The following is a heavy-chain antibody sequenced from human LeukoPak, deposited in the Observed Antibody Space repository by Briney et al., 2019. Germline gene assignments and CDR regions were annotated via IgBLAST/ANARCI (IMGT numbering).Heavy chain of an antibody. J-gene: IGHJ4*02. CDR3: ARGPGHYYDSSGYEKGDF. V-gene: IGHV3-21*01. Sequence: GGSLRLSCAASGFTVSSNYMSWVRQAPGKGLEWVSFASSSGTYIYYADSVKGRFTMSRDNAKNSLYLQMNSLRAEDTAVYYCARGPGHYYDSSGYEKGDFWGQGTLVTVSS. CDR2: ASSSGTYI. D-gene: IGHD3-22*01. CDR1: GFTVSSNY.